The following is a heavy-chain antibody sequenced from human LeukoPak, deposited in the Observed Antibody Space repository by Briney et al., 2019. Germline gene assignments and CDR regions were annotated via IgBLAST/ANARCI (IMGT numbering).Heavy chain of an antibody. J-gene: IGHJ3*02. CDR1: GGSISSSSYY. Sequence: SETLSLTCTVSGGSISSSSYYWGWIRQPPGKGLEWIGIIYYSGSTYYNPSLKSRVTISIDTSKNQLSLKLSSVTAADTAVYSCVRHVARAFDIWGQGTKVTVSS. CDR2: IYYSGST. CDR3: VRHVARAFDI. V-gene: IGHV4-39*01.